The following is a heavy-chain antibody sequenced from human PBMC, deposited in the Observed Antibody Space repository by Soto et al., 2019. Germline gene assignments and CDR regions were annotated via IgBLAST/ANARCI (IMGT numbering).Heavy chain of an antibody. J-gene: IGHJ1*01. D-gene: IGHD3-10*01. CDR3: ASNHYGSGSEAPFL. CDR2: LYYRGST. V-gene: IGHV4-39*02. CDR1: GGSVASGSYY. Sequence: SETLSLTCTVSGGSVASGSYYWAWIRQPPGKGLEWIGSLYYRGSTYYNPSLKSRVTISVDTSSNHFSLELTSVAAADMAVYYCASNHYGSGSEAPFLWGQGSLVTVSS.